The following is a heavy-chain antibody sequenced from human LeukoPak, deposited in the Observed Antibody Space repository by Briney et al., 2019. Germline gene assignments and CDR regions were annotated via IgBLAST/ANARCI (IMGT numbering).Heavy chain of an antibody. Sequence: PGGSPRLSCAASGFTFSTDWMHWVRQAPGKGPVWVSRINGDGSSINYADSVEGRFTISRDNAKNTLYLQMNSLRAEDTAVYYCARRAVAGGFYGWWGQGTLVTVSS. CDR2: INGDGSSI. CDR1: GFTFSTDW. D-gene: IGHD6-19*01. CDR3: ARRAVAGGFYGW. J-gene: IGHJ4*02. V-gene: IGHV3-74*01.